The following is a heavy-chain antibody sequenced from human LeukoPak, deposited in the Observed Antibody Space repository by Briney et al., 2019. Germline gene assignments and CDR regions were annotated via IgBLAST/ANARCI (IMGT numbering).Heavy chain of an antibody. J-gene: IGHJ4*02. CDR3: ARRDNYDLGDY. CDR2: IYYSGST. D-gene: IGHD3-3*01. Sequence: SETLSLTCTVSGGSISSYYWSWIRQPPGKGLEWIGYIYYSGSTYYNPSLKSRVTISVDTSKNQFSLKLSSVTAADTAVYYCARRDNYDLGDYWGQGTLVTVSS. CDR1: GGSISSYY. V-gene: IGHV4-59*04.